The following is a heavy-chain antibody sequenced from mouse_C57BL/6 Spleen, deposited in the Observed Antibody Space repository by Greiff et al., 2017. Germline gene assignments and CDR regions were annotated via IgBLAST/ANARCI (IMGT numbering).Heavy chain of an antibody. CDR1: GYAFSSSW. J-gene: IGHJ3*01. CDR3: GNTYGSSYEGFAY. Sequence: QVQLKESGPELVKPGASVKISCKASGYAFSSSWMNWVKQRPGKGLEWIGRIYPGDGDTNYNGKFKGKATLTADKSSSTAYMQLSSLTSEDSAVYCCGNTYGSSYEGFAYWGQGTLVTVSA. D-gene: IGHD1-1*01. CDR2: IYPGDGDT. V-gene: IGHV1-82*01.